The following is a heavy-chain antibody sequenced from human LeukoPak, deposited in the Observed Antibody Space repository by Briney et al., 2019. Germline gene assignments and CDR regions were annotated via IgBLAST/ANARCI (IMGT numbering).Heavy chain of an antibody. V-gene: IGHV4-59*01. CDR2: IYYSGST. CDR3: ARGLWPLSYFDF. J-gene: IGHJ4*02. Sequence: PSETLSLTCSVSGGSISTYYWNWIRQPPGKGLEWIGYIYYSGSTNYNPSLKSRVTLSVDTSKNHFSLKLSSVTAADTAAYYCARGLWPLSYFDFWGQGTLVTVSS. D-gene: IGHD4/OR15-4a*01. CDR1: GGSISTYY.